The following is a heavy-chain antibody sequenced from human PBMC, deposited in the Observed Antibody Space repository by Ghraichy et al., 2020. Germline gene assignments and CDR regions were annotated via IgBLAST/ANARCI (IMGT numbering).Heavy chain of an antibody. CDR3: ARGTAVAEAFDI. V-gene: IGHV4-61*01. CDR1: GGSVSSGSYY. CDR2: IYYSGST. D-gene: IGHD6-19*01. J-gene: IGHJ3*02. Sequence: SETLSLTCTVSGGSVSSGSYYWSWIRQPPGKGLEWIGYIYYSGSTNYNPSLKSRVTISVDTSKNQFSLKLSSVTAADTAVYYCARGTAVAEAFDIWGQGTMVTVSS.